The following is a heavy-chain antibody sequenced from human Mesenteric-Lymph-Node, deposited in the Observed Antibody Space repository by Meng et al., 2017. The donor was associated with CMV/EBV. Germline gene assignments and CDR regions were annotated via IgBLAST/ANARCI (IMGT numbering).Heavy chain of an antibody. V-gene: IGHV3-30-3*01. CDR2: ISYDGSNK. CDR1: GFTFSSYA. Sequence: GGSLRLSCAASGFTFSSYAMHWVRQAPGKGLEWVAVISYDGSNKYYADSVKGRFTISRDNSKNTLYLQMNSLKAEDTAVYYCAGDFGPRFLEWLYSYGMDVWGQGTTVTVSS. D-gene: IGHD3-3*01. J-gene: IGHJ6*02. CDR3: AGDFGPRFLEWLYSYGMDV.